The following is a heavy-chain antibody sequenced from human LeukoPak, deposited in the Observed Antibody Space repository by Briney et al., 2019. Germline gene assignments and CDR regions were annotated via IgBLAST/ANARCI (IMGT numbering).Heavy chain of an antibody. Sequence: SETLSLTCTVSGYSLSSGYYWGWIRQPPGKGLEWIGSGSTYYNPSLKSRVTISVDTSKNQFSLKLSSVTAADTAVYFCARVYGGNSDYWGQGTLVTVSS. CDR3: ARVYGGNSDY. V-gene: IGHV4-38-2*02. J-gene: IGHJ4*02. CDR1: GYSLSSGYY. D-gene: IGHD4-23*01. CDR2: SGST.